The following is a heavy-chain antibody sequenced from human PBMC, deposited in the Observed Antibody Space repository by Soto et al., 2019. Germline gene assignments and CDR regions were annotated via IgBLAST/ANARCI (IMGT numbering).Heavy chain of an antibody. CDR3: AKDRPNFSGSGNYYKAGGDY. V-gene: IGHV3-23*01. Sequence: EVQLLDSGGGLVQPGGSLRLSCAASGFAFSNYAMSWVRQAPGKGPQWVSSITGSGGTTYYEDSVKGRFTMSRDNSKNTLYLQMNSRRAEDTAVYYCAKDRPNFSGSGNYYKAGGDYWGKGTLVTVSS. CDR2: ITGSGGTT. D-gene: IGHD3-10*01. CDR1: GFAFSNYA. J-gene: IGHJ4*02.